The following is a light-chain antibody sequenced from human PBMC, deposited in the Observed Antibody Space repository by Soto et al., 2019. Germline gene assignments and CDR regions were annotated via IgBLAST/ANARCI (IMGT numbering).Light chain of an antibody. J-gene: IGLJ7*01. CDR3: ATWDDDLNAVV. V-gene: IGLV1-44*01. Sequence: QSALTQPPSLSGTPGQRVTISCSGSSSNIAGNTVHWYQHLPGTAPKLLIYINDQRPSGVPGRFSASTSGTSASLAISGLQSDDEADYYCATWDDDLNAVVFGGGTQLTVL. CDR2: IND. CDR1: SSNIAGNT.